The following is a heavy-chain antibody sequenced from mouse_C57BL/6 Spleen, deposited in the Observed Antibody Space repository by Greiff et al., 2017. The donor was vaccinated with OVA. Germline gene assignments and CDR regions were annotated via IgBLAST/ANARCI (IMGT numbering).Heavy chain of an antibody. Sequence: EVKLQESGPGLVKPSQSLSLTCSVTGYSITSGYYWNWIRQFPGNKLEWMGYISYDGSNNYNPSLKNRISITRDTSKNQFFLKLNSVTTEDTATYYCARGENYYDYDVGDYFDYWGQGTTLTVSS. CDR3: ARGENYYDYDVGDYFDY. CDR1: GYSITSGYY. J-gene: IGHJ2*01. V-gene: IGHV3-6*01. CDR2: ISYDGSN. D-gene: IGHD2-4*01.